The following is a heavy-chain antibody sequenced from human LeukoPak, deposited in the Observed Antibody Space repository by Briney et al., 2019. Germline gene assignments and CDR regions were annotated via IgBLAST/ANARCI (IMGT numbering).Heavy chain of an antibody. Sequence: GASVKVSCKASGYTFTGYYMHWVRQAPGQGREWMGWINPNSGGTNYAQKFQGRVTMTRDTSISTAYMELSRLRSDDTAVYYCASPSSGWYSPRLDYWGQGTRVTVSS. CDR1: GYTFTGYY. D-gene: IGHD6-19*01. CDR3: ASPSSGWYSPRLDY. CDR2: INPNSGGT. V-gene: IGHV1-2*02. J-gene: IGHJ4*02.